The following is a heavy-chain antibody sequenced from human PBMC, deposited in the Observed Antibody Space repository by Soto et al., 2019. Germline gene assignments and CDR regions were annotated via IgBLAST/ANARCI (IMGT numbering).Heavy chain of an antibody. CDR1: GGSISSYY. CDR2: IYYSGST. J-gene: IGHJ5*02. Sequence: QVQLQESGPGLVKPSETLSLTCTVSGGSISSYYWSWIRQPPGKGLEWIGYIYYSGSTNYNPSLKSRVTISVDTSKNQFSMKLSSVTAADTAVYYCARHGGRGWFDPWGQGTLVTVSS. CDR3: ARHGGRGWFDP. V-gene: IGHV4-59*08. D-gene: IGHD1-26*01.